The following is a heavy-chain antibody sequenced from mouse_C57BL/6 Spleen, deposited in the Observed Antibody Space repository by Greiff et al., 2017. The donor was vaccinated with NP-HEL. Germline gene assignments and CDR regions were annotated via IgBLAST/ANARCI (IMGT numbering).Heavy chain of an antibody. CDR3: ARLEDGYLFAY. CDR1: GFTFSDYY. J-gene: IGHJ3*01. Sequence: EVMLVESGGGLVQPGGSLKLSCAASGFTFSDYYMYWVRQTPEKRLEWVAYISNGGGSTYYPDTVKGRFTISRDNAKNTLYLQMSRLKSEDTAMYYCARLEDGYLFAYWGQGTLVTVSA. V-gene: IGHV5-12*01. D-gene: IGHD2-3*01. CDR2: ISNGGGST.